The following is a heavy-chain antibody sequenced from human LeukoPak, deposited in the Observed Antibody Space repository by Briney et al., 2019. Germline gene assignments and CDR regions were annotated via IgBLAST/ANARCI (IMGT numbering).Heavy chain of an antibody. CDR2: ISAYNGNT. V-gene: IGHV1-18*01. D-gene: IGHD3-22*01. CDR1: GYTFTSYG. Sequence: ASVKVSCKASGYTFTSYGISWVRQAPGQGLEWMGWISAYNGNTNYAQKLQGRITMTTDTSTSTAYMDLRSLRSDDTAVYYCARDYYDSSGYLCDYWGQGTLVTVSS. J-gene: IGHJ4*02. CDR3: ARDYYDSSGYLCDY.